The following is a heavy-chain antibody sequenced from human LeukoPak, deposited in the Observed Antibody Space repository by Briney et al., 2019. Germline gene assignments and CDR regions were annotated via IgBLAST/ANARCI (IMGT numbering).Heavy chain of an antibody. V-gene: IGHV3-9*01. CDR1: GFTFDDYA. D-gene: IGHD6-13*01. J-gene: IGHJ4*02. CDR2: ISWNSGSI. Sequence: GGSLRLSCAASGFTFDDYAMHWVRQAPGKGLEWVSGISWNSGSIDYADSVKGRFTISRDNAKNSLYLQMNSLRAEDTALYYCAKVGTREQLVPHFDYWGQGTLVTVSS. CDR3: AKVGTREQLVPHFDY.